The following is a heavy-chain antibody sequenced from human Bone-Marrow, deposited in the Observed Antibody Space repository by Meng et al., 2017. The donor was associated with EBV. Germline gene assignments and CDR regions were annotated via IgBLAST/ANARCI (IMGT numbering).Heavy chain of an antibody. Sequence: QVQLVQVGAEVKKPGASVKGSCKASGYTFTSYGISWVRQAPGQGLEWMGWISAYNGNTNYAQKLQGRVTMTTDTSTSTAYMELRSLRSDDTAVYYCARLLIAVAGTYNPLFDYWGQGTLVTVSS. J-gene: IGHJ4*02. V-gene: IGHV1-18*01. D-gene: IGHD6-19*01. CDR3: ARLLIAVAGTYNPLFDY. CDR1: GYTFTSYG. CDR2: ISAYNGNT.